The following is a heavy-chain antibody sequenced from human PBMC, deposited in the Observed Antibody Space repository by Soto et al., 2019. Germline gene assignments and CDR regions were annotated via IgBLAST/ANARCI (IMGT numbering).Heavy chain of an antibody. V-gene: IGHV1-3*01. D-gene: IGHD2-2*01. CDR1: GYTFTSYA. CDR3: ARAIVVVPAAITSSVDY. CDR2: INAGNGNT. J-gene: IGHJ4*02. Sequence: ASVKVSCKASGYTFTSYAMHWVRQAPGQRLEWMGWINAGNGNTKYSQKFQGRVTITRDTSASTAYMELSSLRSDDTAVYYCARAIVVVPAAITSSVDYWGQGTLVTVSS.